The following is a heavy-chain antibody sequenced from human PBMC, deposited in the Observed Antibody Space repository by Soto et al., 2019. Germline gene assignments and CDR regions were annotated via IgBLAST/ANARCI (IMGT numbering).Heavy chain of an antibody. CDR3: ARKLLGLDDNWFDP. CDR2: LYYSGST. J-gene: IGHJ5*02. CDR1: GGSISSSSYY. D-gene: IGHD3-3*02. V-gene: IGHV4-39*01. Sequence: SETLSLTCTVSGGSISSSSYYWGWIRQPPGKGMEWIGSLYYSGSTYYNPSLKSRVTISVDTSKNQFSQKLASETAADTAVYYCARKLLGLDDNWFDPWGQGTLVTVPS.